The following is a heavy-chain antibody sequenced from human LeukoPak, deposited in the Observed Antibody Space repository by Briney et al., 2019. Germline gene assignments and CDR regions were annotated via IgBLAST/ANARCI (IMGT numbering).Heavy chain of an antibody. V-gene: IGHV4-34*01. Sequence: PSQTLSLTCAVYGGSYSGYYWRWIRQPPGKGLEWIGENHHSGSTNYNPSLKSQVTISVDTSKNQFSLKLSSGTAADTAVYYWARRGKRYYYDSSGYYSYTTPRLSAIYYWGQGTLVIVSS. CDR3: ARRGKRYYYDSSGYYSYTTPRLSAIYY. D-gene: IGHD3-22*01. J-gene: IGHJ4*02. CDR1: GGSYSGYY. CDR2: NHHSGST.